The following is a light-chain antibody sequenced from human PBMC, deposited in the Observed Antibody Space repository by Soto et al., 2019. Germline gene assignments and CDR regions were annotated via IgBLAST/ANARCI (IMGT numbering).Light chain of an antibody. CDR2: AAS. J-gene: IGKJ4*01. CDR1: QGIKNW. Sequence: DIQMTQSPSFVSASVGDRVTITCRASQGIKNWLVWYQQKPGKAPKLLFYAASSLQSGVPSRFSGSGFGTDFTLTISSLQPEDFATYDCQEANSFPLTFGGGTKVEIK. CDR3: QEANSFPLT. V-gene: IGKV1-12*01.